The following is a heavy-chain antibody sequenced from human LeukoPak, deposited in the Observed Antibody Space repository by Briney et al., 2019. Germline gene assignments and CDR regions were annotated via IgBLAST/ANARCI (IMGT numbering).Heavy chain of an antibody. V-gene: IGHV4-59*01. CDR1: GVSITSYY. Sequence: SETLSLTWTVSGVSITSYYWNWVRQPPGKGLEWIGYFYYSGSDNYNPSLKSRITISVDTSKNQFSLKLSSVTAADTAVYYCVRGYCSGATCYHFDYWGQGTLVTVSS. CDR2: FYYSGSD. J-gene: IGHJ4*02. CDR3: VRGYCSGATCYHFDY. D-gene: IGHD2-15*01.